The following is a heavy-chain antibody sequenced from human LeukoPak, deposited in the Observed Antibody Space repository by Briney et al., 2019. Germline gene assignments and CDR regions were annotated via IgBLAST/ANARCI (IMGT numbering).Heavy chain of an antibody. CDR3: ARDLDYGDPYYFDY. D-gene: IGHD4-17*01. CDR2: INPNSGGT. V-gene: IGHV1-2*02. J-gene: IGHJ4*02. CDR1: GYTFTGYY. Sequence: ASVKVSCKASGYTFTGYYMHWVRQAPGQGLEWMGWINPNSGGTNYAQKFQGRVTMTRDTSISTAYMELSRLRSDDTAVYYCARDLDYGDPYYFDYWGQGTLVTVSS.